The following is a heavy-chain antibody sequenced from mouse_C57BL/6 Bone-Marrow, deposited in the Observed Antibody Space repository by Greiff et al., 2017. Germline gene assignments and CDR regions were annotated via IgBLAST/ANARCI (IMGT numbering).Heavy chain of an antibody. CDR3: ARDGGGNWDWWYFDV. CDR2: ISDGGSYT. Sequence: EVKLVESGGGLVKPGGSLKLSCAASGFTFSSYAMSWVRQTPEKRLEWVATISDGGSYTYYPDNVKGRFTISRDNAKNNLYLQMSHLKSEDTAMYYCARDGGGNWDWWYFDVWGTGTTVTVSS. V-gene: IGHV5-4*01. D-gene: IGHD4-1*01. J-gene: IGHJ1*03. CDR1: GFTFSSYA.